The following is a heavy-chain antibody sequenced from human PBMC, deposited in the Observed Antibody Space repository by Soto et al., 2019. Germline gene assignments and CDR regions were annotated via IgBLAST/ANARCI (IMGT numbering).Heavy chain of an antibody. V-gene: IGHV4-59*01. CDR1: GGSISSYY. Sequence: PSETLSLTCTVSGGSISSYYWSWIRQPPGKGMEWIGYIYYSGSNNYNPSLKSRVTISVDTSKNQFSLKLSSVTAADTAVYYCARSGSSVTFDPWGQGTLVTVSS. CDR3: ARSGSSVTFDP. J-gene: IGHJ5*02. CDR2: IYYSGSN. D-gene: IGHD6-6*01.